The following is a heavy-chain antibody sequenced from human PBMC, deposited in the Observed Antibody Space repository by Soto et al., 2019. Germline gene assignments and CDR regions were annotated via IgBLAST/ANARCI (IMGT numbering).Heavy chain of an antibody. J-gene: IGHJ4*02. CDR3: ARDKRDLRFLEWSYYFDY. CDR2: ISYDGSNK. CDR1: GFTFSSYA. D-gene: IGHD3-3*01. V-gene: IGHV3-30-3*01. Sequence: PGGSLRLSCAASGFTFSSYALHWVRQAPGKGLEWVALISYDGSNKYYADSVKGRFTISRDNSKNTLYLQMNSLRAEDTALYYCARDKRDLRFLEWSYYFDYWGQGTLVTVSS.